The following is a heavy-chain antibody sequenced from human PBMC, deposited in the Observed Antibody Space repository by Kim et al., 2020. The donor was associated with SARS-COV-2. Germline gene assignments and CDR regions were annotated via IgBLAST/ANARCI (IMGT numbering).Heavy chain of an antibody. CDR3: AKDREQLVHYNWFDP. J-gene: IGHJ5*02. V-gene: IGHV3-23*01. CDR1: GFTFSSYA. CDR2: ISGSGGST. D-gene: IGHD6-13*01. Sequence: GGSLRLSCAASGFTFSSYAMSWVRQAPGKGLEWVSAISGSGGSTYYADSVKGRFTISRDNSKNTLYLQMNSLRAEDTAVYYCAKDREQLVHYNWFDPWGPGTLVTVSS.